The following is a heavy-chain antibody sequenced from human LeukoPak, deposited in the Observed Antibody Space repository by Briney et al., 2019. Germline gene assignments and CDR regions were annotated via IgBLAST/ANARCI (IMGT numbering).Heavy chain of an antibody. J-gene: IGHJ4*02. CDR3: ARGRYYDSSGYHPFFDY. D-gene: IGHD3-22*01. Sequence: PSQTLSLTCTVSGGSISSGSYYWSWIRQPAGKGLEWIGRIYTSGSTNYNPSLKSRVTISVDTSKNQFSLKLSSVTAADTAVYYCARGRYYDSSGYHPFFDYRGQGTLVTVSS. CDR1: GGSISSGSYY. CDR2: IYTSGST. V-gene: IGHV4-61*02.